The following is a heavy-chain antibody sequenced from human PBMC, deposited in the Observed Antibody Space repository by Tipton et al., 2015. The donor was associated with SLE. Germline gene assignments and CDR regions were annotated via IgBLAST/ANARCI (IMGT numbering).Heavy chain of an antibody. CDR2: INTNTGNP. V-gene: IGHV7-4-1*02. D-gene: IGHD3-22*01. CDR3: ARDPSYYYDSSGFYGMDV. Sequence: QSGAEVKKPGASVKVSCKASGYTFTSYAMNWVRQAPGQGLEWMGWINTNTGNPTYAQGFTGRFVFSLDASVSTAYLQISSLKAEDTAVYYCARDPSYYYDSSGFYGMDVWGQGTTVTVSS. CDR1: GYTFTSYA. J-gene: IGHJ6*02.